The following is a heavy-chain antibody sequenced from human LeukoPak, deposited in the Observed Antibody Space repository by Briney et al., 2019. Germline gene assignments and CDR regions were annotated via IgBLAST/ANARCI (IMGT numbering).Heavy chain of an antibody. CDR1: GGSISSGGYY. Sequence: SQTLSHTCTVSGGSISSGGYYWSWLRQHPGKGLEWIGYIYYSGSTYYNPSLKSRVTISVDTSKNQFSLKLSSVTAADTAVYYCASVSAMVGYFDYWGQGTLVTVSS. CDR2: IYYSGST. J-gene: IGHJ4*02. CDR3: ASVSAMVGYFDY. V-gene: IGHV4-31*03. D-gene: IGHD5-18*01.